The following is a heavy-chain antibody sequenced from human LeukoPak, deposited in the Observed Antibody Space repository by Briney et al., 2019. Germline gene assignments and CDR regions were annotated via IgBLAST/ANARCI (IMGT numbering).Heavy chain of an antibody. Sequence: ASVKVSCKASGYTFTSYGISWVRQAPGQGLEWMRWISAYNGNTNYAQKLQGRVTMTTDTSTSTAYMELRSLRSDDTAVYYCARASGIVVVPAAMIDIWGQGTMVTVSS. CDR2: ISAYNGNT. CDR3: ARASGIVVVPAAMIDI. CDR1: GYTFTSYG. V-gene: IGHV1-18*01. D-gene: IGHD2-2*01. J-gene: IGHJ3*02.